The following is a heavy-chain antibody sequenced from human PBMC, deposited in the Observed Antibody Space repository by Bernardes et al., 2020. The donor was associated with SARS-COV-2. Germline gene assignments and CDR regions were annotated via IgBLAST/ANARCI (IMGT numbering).Heavy chain of an antibody. J-gene: IGHJ6*02. D-gene: IGHD2-2*01. CDR1: GGSISSYY. Sequence: SETLSLTCTVSGGSISSYYWSWIRQPPGKGLEWIGYIYYSGSTNYNPSLKSRVTISVDTSKNQFSLKLSSVTAADTAVYYCARDLVAGGMDVWGQGTTVT. CDR2: IYYSGST. CDR3: ARDLVAGGMDV. V-gene: IGHV4-59*01.